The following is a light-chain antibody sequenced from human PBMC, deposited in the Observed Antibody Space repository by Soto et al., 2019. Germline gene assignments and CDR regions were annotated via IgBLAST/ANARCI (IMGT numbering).Light chain of an antibody. CDR2: GNS. J-gene: IGLJ2*01. CDR3: QSYDSSLSGSKV. V-gene: IGLV1-40*01. Sequence: QSVLTQPPSVSGAPGQRGTISCTGSSSNIGAGYDVHWYQQLPGTAPKLLIYGNSNRPSGVPDRFSGSKSGTSASLAITGLQADDESDYYCQSYDSSLSGSKVFGGGTKLTVL. CDR1: SSNIGAGYD.